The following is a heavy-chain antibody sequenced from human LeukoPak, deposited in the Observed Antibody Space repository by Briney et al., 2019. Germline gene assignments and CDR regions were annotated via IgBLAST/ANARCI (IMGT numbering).Heavy chain of an antibody. D-gene: IGHD3-3*02. Sequence: SQTLSLTCTVSGGSISSGGYYWSWIRQHPGKGLEWIGYIYYSGSIYYNPSLKSRVTISVDTSKNQFSLKLGSVTAADTAVYYCARAPGPFHPFDYWGQGTLVTVSS. CDR3: ARAPGPFHPFDY. V-gene: IGHV4-31*03. J-gene: IGHJ4*02. CDR1: GGSISSGGYY. CDR2: IYYSGSI.